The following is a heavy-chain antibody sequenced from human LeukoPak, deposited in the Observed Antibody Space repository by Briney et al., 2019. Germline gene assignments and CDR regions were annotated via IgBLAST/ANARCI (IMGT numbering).Heavy chain of an antibody. CDR2: ISGSGDST. Sequence: GGSLRLSCAASGFTFSGYSMNWVRQAPGKGLEWVSAISGSGDSTYYADSVKGRFTISRDNSKNTLYLQMNSLRAEDTAVYYCAKAGNMYYFGSGTYYFDYWGQGTLVTVSS. D-gene: IGHD3-10*01. CDR1: GFTFSGYS. CDR3: AKAGNMYYFGSGTYYFDY. J-gene: IGHJ4*02. V-gene: IGHV3-23*01.